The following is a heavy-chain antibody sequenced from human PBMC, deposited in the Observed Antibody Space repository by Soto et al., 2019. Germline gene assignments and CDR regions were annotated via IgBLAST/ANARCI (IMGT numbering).Heavy chain of an antibody. CDR2: IYYTGAA. Sequence: SETLSLTCSVSGGSFSSYYWSWIRQPPGKGLEWIGYIYYTGAANYNPSLKSQVTMSVDTSKNQFSLRLNSVTAADTAVYYCARRRGYCSAGSCYCYFDYWGQGALVTVSS. CDR1: GGSFSSYY. V-gene: IGHV4-59*08. D-gene: IGHD2-15*01. CDR3: ARRRGYCSAGSCYCYFDY. J-gene: IGHJ4*02.